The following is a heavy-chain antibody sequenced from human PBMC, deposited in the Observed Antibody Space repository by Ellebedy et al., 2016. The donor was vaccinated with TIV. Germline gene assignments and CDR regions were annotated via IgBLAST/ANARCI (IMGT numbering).Heavy chain of an antibody. Sequence: GESLKISXAASGFTFSSHGMNWVRQAPGKGLDWVAVISADGNKKHYADSVEGRFTTSRDNSKNTLFLQMNSLRAGDTAVYYCAREGDRGYFQHWGQGVLATVSS. CDR3: AREGDRGYFQH. CDR2: ISADGNKK. V-gene: IGHV3-30*03. D-gene: IGHD1-26*01. J-gene: IGHJ1*01. CDR1: GFTFSSHG.